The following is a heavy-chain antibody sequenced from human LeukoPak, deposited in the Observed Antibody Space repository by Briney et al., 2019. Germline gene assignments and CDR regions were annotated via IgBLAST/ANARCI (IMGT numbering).Heavy chain of an antibody. CDR1: GGSISSGDYY. Sequence: SQTLSLTCTVSGGSISSGDYYWSWIRQPPGKGLEWIGYIYYSGGTYYNPSLKSRVTISVDTSKNQFSLKLSSVTAADTAVYYCASYSSASAFDYWGQGTLVTVSS. CDR3: ASYSSASAFDY. D-gene: IGHD2-21*01. CDR2: IYYSGGT. J-gene: IGHJ4*02. V-gene: IGHV4-30-4*08.